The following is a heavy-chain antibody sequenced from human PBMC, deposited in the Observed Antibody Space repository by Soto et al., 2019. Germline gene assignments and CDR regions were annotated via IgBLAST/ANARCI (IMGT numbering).Heavy chain of an antibody. CDR1: GFTFSSYS. CDR3: ARDRGQWLEEYYFDY. CDR2: ISSSSSYI. D-gene: IGHD6-19*01. V-gene: IGHV3-21*01. J-gene: IGHJ4*02. Sequence: EVQLVESGGGLVKPGGSLRLSCAASGFTFSSYSMNWVRQAPGKGLEWVSSISSSSSYIYYADSVKGRFTISRDNAKNSLYLQMNSLRAEDTAVYYCARDRGQWLEEYYFDYWGQGTLVTVSS.